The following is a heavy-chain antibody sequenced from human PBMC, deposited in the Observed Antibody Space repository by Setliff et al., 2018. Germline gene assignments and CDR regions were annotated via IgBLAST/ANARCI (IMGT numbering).Heavy chain of an antibody. Sequence: SVKVSCKASGGTFSSYAISWVRQAPGQGLEWMGGIIPILGIANYAQKFQGRVTITADKSTSTAYMELSSLRSEDTAVYYCARGQATTTYFDYWGQGTQVTVSS. D-gene: IGHD1-26*01. V-gene: IGHV1-69*10. J-gene: IGHJ4*02. CDR3: ARGQATTTYFDY. CDR2: IIPILGIA. CDR1: GGTFSSYA.